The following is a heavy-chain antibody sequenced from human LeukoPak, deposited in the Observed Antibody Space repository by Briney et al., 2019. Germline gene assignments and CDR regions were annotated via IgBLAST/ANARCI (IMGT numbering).Heavy chain of an antibody. J-gene: IGHJ6*02. V-gene: IGHV3-7*01. Sequence: PGGSLRLSCEASGFTLSGYWMSWVRHAPGKGLEWVANIKQDGSERQNADSVKGRFTISRDNAKNTLYLQMNSLRAEDTAVYYCARDGHASAWDVWGQGTTVTVSS. CDR3: ARDGHASAWDV. CDR1: GFTLSGYW. CDR2: IKQDGSER.